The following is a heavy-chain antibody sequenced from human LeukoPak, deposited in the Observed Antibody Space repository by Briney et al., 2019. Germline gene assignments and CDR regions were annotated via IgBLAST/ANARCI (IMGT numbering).Heavy chain of an antibody. CDR2: ISYDGSNK. V-gene: IGHV3-30*04. CDR1: GFTFSSYA. Sequence: GGSLRLSCAASGFTFSSYAMHWVRQAPGKGLEWVAVISYDGSNKYYADSVKGRFTISRDNSKNTLYLQMNSLRAEDTAVYYCARGGYSSSWSLHYFYYYGMDVWGQGTTVTVSS. CDR3: ARGGYSSSWSLHYFYYYGMDV. D-gene: IGHD6-13*01. J-gene: IGHJ6*02.